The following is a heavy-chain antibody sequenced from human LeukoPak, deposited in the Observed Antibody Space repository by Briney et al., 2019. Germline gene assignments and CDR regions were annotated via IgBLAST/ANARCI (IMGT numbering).Heavy chain of an antibody. V-gene: IGHV4-39*07. J-gene: IGHJ6*02. CDR3: ASGRGGSIRNGMDV. CDR2: IYYSGST. Sequence: PSETLSLTCTVSGGSISSSSYYWGWIRQPPGKGLEWIGSIYYSGSTYYNPSLKSRVTISVDTSQNQIYLKLGSVTVADTAVYYCASGRGGSIRNGMDVWGQGTTVTVSS. CDR1: GGSISSSSYY. D-gene: IGHD3-10*01.